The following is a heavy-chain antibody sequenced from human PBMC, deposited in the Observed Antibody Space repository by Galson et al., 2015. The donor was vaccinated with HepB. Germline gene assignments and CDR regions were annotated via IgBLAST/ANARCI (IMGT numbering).Heavy chain of an antibody. CDR1: GFTFENFA. CDR2: ISWNSGRI. CDR3: AKGDWHDY. V-gene: IGHV3-9*01. J-gene: IGHJ4*02. Sequence: SLRLSCAASGFTFENFAMHWVRQAPGKGLEWVSGISWNSGRIEYADSVKGRFTVSRDNAKHSLYLQMNSLRAEDTAFYYCAKGDWHDYWGQGTLVTVSS. D-gene: IGHD3-9*01.